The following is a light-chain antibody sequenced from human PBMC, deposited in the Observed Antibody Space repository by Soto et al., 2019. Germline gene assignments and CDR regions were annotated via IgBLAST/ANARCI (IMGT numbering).Light chain of an antibody. J-gene: IGKJ1*01. V-gene: IGKV1D-16*01. CDR2: AAS. Sequence: DIQMTQSPSSMSASVGDRVTITCRASQDISSKLAWYQRKPGKAPELLIYAASSLQSGVPSRFSGSGSGTEFTLTISSLQPDDFATYYCQQYNTYSGTFGQGTKVDIK. CDR1: QDISSK. CDR3: QQYNTYSGT.